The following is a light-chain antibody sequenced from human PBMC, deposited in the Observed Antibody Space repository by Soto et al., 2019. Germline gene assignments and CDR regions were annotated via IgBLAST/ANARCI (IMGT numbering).Light chain of an antibody. CDR2: DVS. Sequence: QSALTQPASVSGSPGQSITISCTGTSSDVGGYNYVSWHQQHPGKAPKLMIYDVSNRPSGVSNRFSGPKSGNTASLTISGLQAEDEADYYCSSYTSSSTLVVFGGGTKLTVL. CDR3: SSYTSSSTLVV. V-gene: IGLV2-14*01. CDR1: SSDVGGYNY. J-gene: IGLJ2*01.